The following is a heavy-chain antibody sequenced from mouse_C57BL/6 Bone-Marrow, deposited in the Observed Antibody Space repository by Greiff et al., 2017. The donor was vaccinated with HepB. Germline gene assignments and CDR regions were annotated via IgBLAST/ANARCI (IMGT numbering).Heavy chain of an antibody. CDR3: TTTVTTRADWYFDV. J-gene: IGHJ1*03. V-gene: IGHV14-4*01. CDR2: IDPENGDT. D-gene: IGHD2-2*01. CDR1: GFNIKDDY. Sequence: EVQVVESGAELVRPGASVKLSCTASGFNIKDDYMHWVKQRPEQGLEWIGWIDPENGDTEYASKFQGKATITADTSSNTAYLQLSSLTSEDTAVYYCTTTVTTRADWYFDVWGTGTTVTVSS.